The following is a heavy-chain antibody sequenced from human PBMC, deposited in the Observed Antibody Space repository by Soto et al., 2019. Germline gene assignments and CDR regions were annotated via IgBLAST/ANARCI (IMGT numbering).Heavy chain of an antibody. D-gene: IGHD3-3*01. CDR3: VRDGPDYDFWSGYPFDY. Sequence: EVQLVESGGGSVQPGGSLRLSCVASGFTFRSHWMHWVRQFPGKGLVWVSRISSNGSTTNYADAVKGRFSISRDNSKNTLYLQMDSRGPEDTAVYYCVRDGPDYDFWSGYPFDYWGQGTLVAVSA. J-gene: IGHJ4*02. CDR1: GFTFRSHW. V-gene: IGHV3-74*01. CDR2: ISSNGSTT.